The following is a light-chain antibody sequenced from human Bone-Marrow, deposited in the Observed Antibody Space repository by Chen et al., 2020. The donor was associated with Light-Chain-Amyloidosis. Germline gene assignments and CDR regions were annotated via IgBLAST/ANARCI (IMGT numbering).Light chain of an antibody. V-gene: IGLV2-14*01. Sequence: QSALTQPASVSGSPGQSITISCTVPRSAVGGDNHVSCYQHHPDKAPKLMIYEVTNRPSWVPDRVSGSTSDNTASLTISGLQTEDEADYFCSSDTITNTLVFGSGTRVTVL. CDR1: RSAVGGDNH. CDR3: SSDTITNTLV. CDR2: EVT. J-gene: IGLJ1*01.